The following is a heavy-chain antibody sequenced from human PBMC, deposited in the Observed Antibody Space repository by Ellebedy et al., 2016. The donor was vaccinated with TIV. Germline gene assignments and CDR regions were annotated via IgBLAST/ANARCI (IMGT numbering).Heavy chain of an antibody. Sequence: PGGSLRLSCAASGFTFSSYAMHWVRQAPGKGLEYVSAISSNGGSTYYANSVKGRFTISRDNSKNTLYLQMGSLRAEDMAVYYCARDTTDYYDSSGLDYWGQGTLVTVSS. CDR2: ISSNGGST. D-gene: IGHD3-22*01. J-gene: IGHJ4*02. CDR3: ARDTTDYYDSSGLDY. CDR1: GFTFSSYA. V-gene: IGHV3-64*01.